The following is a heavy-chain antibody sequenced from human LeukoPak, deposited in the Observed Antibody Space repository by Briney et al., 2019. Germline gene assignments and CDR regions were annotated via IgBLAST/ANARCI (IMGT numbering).Heavy chain of an antibody. J-gene: IGHJ5*02. Sequence: PSGTLSLTCTVSGGSISSGGYYWSWIRQHPGKGLEWIGYIYYSGSTYYNPSLKSRVTISVDTSKNQFSLKLSSVTAADTAVYYCARWTTVGSNWFDPWGQGTLVTVSS. V-gene: IGHV4-31*03. CDR3: ARWTTVGSNWFDP. D-gene: IGHD4-23*01. CDR1: GGSISSGGYY. CDR2: IYYSGST.